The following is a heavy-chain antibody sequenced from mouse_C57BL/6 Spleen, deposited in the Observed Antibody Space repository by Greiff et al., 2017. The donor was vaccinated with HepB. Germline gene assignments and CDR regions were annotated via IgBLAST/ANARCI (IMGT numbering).Heavy chain of an antibody. V-gene: IGHV5-6*01. CDR2: ISSGGSYT. Sequence: EVKLMESGGDLVKPGGSLKLSCAASGFTFSSYGMSWVRQTPDKRLEWVATISSGGSYTYYPDSVKGRFTISRDNAKNTLYLQMSSLKSEDTAMYYCARGLRITTVVEGYAMDYWGQGTSVTVSS. CDR3: ARGLRITTVVEGYAMDY. J-gene: IGHJ4*01. D-gene: IGHD1-1*01. CDR1: GFTFSSYG.